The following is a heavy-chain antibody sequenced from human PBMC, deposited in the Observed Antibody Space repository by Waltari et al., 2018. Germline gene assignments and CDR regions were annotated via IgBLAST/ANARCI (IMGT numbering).Heavy chain of an antibody. Sequence: QLVQSGTEVKKPGESLKISCKTSGYSFNNYWIGWVRQMPGKGLEWMAIVRPDNSDTRYSPSFRGQVTISADKSISIAYLQWSSLKASDTAIYYCARHTEDDNGDDWGQGTLVTVSS. CDR1: GYSFNNYW. CDR2: VRPDNSDT. J-gene: IGHJ4*02. CDR3: ARHTEDDNGDD. V-gene: IGHV5-51*01. D-gene: IGHD1-1*01.